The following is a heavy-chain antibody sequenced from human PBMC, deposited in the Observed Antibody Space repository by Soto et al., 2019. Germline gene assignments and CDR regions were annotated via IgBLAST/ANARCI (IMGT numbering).Heavy chain of an antibody. CDR2: ISWNSGSI. V-gene: IGHV3-9*01. J-gene: IGHJ6*02. Sequence: EVQLVESGGGLVQPGRSLRLSCAASGFTFDDYAMHWVRQAPGKGLEWVSGISWNSGSIGYADSVKGRFTISRDNAKNSLYLQMNSLRAEDTALYYCAKDLTYDYVWGSYRTYYYYYGMDVWGQGTTVTVSS. CDR3: AKDLTYDYVWGSYRTYYYYYGMDV. D-gene: IGHD3-16*02. CDR1: GFTFDDYA.